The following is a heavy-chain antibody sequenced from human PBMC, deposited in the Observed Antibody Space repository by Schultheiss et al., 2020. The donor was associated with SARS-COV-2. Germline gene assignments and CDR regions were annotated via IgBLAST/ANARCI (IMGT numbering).Heavy chain of an antibody. CDR2: IYSGGST. CDR1: GFTFRSYW. D-gene: IGHD2-2*02. CDR3: TRDLRQLLYPSVWFDP. Sequence: GESLKISCAASGFTFRSYWMHWVRQAPGKGLVWVSVIYSGGSTYYADSVKGRFTISRDNSKNTLYLQMNSLRAEDTAVYYCTRDLRQLLYPSVWFDPWGHGTLVTVSS. J-gene: IGHJ5*02. V-gene: IGHV3-53*05.